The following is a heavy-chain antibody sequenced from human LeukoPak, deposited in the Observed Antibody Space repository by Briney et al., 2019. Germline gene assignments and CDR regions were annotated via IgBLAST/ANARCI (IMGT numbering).Heavy chain of an antibody. CDR1: GYTFTSYY. D-gene: IGHD6-19*01. CDR3: ARDYPTYSSGSGGFDY. J-gene: IGHJ4*02. Sequence: ASVKVSCKASGYTFTSYYMHWVRRAPGQGLEWMGIINPSGGSTSYAQKFQGRVTMTRDTSTSTVYMELSSLRSEDTAVYYCARDYPTYSSGSGGFDYWGQGTLVTVSS. CDR2: INPSGGST. V-gene: IGHV1-46*01.